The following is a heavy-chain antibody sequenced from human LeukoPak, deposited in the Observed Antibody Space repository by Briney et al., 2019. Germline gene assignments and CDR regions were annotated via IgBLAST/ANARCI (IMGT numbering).Heavy chain of an antibody. CDR1: GGTFSSYA. CDR2: FIPILGIA. CDR3: ALRSGEVDY. D-gene: IGHD6-19*01. J-gene: IGHJ4*02. V-gene: IGHV1-69*04. Sequence: ASVKVSCKASGGTFSSYAISWVRQAPGQGLEWMGRFIPILGIANYAQKFQGRVTITADKSTSTAYMELSSLRSEDTAVYYCALRSGEVDYRGQGTLVTVSS.